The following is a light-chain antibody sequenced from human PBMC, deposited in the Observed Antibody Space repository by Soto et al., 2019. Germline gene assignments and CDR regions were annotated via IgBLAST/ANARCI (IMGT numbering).Light chain of an antibody. CDR3: QQYSNWPPLT. Sequence: EVVMTQSPATLSLSPGERATLSCRASQNVNSNLAWYQQKPGQAPRLLIYGASTRATGIPARFSGSGSGTEFALTISSLQSEDDFAIYYCQQYSNWPPLTFGGGTKVEIK. V-gene: IGKV3-15*01. CDR1: QNVNSN. CDR2: GAS. J-gene: IGKJ4*01.